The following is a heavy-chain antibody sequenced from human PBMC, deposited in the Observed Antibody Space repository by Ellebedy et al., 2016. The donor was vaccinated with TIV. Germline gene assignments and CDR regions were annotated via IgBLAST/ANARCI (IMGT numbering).Heavy chain of an antibody. CDR2: ISYDGSNK. J-gene: IGHJ6*03. V-gene: IGHV3-30-3*01. CDR3: AREGTITYYYYMDV. CDR1: GFTFSSYA. D-gene: IGHD1-7*01. Sequence: GGSLRLXCAASGFTFSSYAMHWVRQAPGKGLEWVAVISYDGSNKYYADSVKGRFTISRDNSKNTLYLQMNSLRAEDAAVYYCAREGTITYYYYMDVWGKGTTVTVSS.